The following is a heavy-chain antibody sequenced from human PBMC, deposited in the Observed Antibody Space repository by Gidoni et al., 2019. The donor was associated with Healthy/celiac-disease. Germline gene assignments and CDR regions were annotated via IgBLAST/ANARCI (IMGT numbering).Heavy chain of an antibody. V-gene: IGHV4-39*01. CDR1: GGSISSSSYY. CDR2: IYYSGST. J-gene: IGHJ4*02. D-gene: IGHD4-17*01. Sequence: QLQLQESGPGLVKPSATPSLTCTVLGGSISSSSYYWGWLRQPPGKGLEWIGSIYYSGSTYYNPSLKSRVTISVDTSKNQFSLKLSSVTAADTAVYYCASQITTVVTRPDYWGQGTLVTVSS. CDR3: ASQITTVVTRPDY.